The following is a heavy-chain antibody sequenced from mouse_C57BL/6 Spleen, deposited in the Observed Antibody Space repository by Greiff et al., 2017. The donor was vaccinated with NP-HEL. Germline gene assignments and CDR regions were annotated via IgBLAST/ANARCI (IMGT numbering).Heavy chain of an antibody. CDR2: INPNNGGT. CDR3: ASPLYYDYPFAY. D-gene: IGHD2-4*01. V-gene: IGHV1-22*01. J-gene: IGHJ3*01. CDR1: GYTFTDYN. Sequence: VQLKQSGPELVKPGASVKMSCKASGYTFTDYNMHWVKQSHGKSLEWIGYINPNNGGTSYNQKFKGKATLTVNKSSSTAYMELRSLTSEDSAVYYCASPLYYDYPFAYWGQGTLVTVSA.